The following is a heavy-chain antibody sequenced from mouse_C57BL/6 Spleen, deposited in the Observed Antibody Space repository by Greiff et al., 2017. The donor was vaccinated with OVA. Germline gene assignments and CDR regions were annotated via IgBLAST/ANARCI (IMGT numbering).Heavy chain of an antibody. CDR2: IYPSDSST. CDR1: GYTFTSYW. V-gene: IGHV1-52*01. Sequence: VQLQQPGAELVRPGSSVKLSCKASGYTFTSYWMHWVKQRPIQGLEWIGNIYPSDSSTHYNQKFTGKATLTVDKSSSTAYMQLSSLTSEDSAVYYCARRERWYFDGWGTGTTVTVAS. J-gene: IGHJ1*03. CDR3: ARRERWYFDG.